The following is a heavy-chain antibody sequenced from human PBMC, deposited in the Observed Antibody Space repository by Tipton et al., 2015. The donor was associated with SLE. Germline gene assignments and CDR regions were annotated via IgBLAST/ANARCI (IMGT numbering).Heavy chain of an antibody. V-gene: IGHV4-61*01. CDR3: ARVDSSYTYYYYGMDV. J-gene: IGHJ6*02. D-gene: IGHD6-6*01. Sequence: TLSLTCTVSGGSISSGTYYWSWIRQPPGKGLEWIGYIYYSESTNYNPSLKSRVTISVDTSKNQFSLKLSSVTAADTAVYYCARVDSSYTYYYYGMDVWGQGTTVTVSS. CDR1: GGSISSGTYY. CDR2: IYYSEST.